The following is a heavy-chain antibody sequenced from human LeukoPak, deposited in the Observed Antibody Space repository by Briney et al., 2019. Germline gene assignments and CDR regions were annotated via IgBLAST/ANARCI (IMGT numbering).Heavy chain of an antibody. J-gene: IGHJ4*02. D-gene: IGHD2-2*01. V-gene: IGHV4-30-2*01. CDR3: ARVPHIISTSNYFDY. CDR1: GGSISSGGYY. Sequence: SETLSLTCTVSGGSISSGGYYWSWIRQPPGKGLEWIGYIYHSGSTYYNPSLKSRVTISVDRSKNQFSLKLSSVTAADTAVYYCARVPHIISTSNYFDYWGQGTLVTVSS. CDR2: IYHSGST.